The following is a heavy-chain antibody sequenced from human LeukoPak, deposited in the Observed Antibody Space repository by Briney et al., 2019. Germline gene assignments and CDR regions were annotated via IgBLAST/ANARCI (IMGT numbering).Heavy chain of an antibody. CDR2: IYHSGST. Sequence: PSETLSLTCTVSGGSISSGGSYWSWIRQPPGKGVEWIGYIYHSGSTYYNPSLTSRATISVDTSKNQFSLKLSSVTAANTAVYYCARHRTSDTSGWYYFDYWGQGILVIVSS. V-gene: IGHV4-30-2*01. CDR3: ARHRTSDTSGWYYFDY. D-gene: IGHD6-19*01. J-gene: IGHJ4*02. CDR1: GGSISSGGSY.